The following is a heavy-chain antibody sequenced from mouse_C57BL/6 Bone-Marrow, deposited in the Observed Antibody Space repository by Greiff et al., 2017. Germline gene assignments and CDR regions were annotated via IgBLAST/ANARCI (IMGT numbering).Heavy chain of an antibody. J-gene: IGHJ1*03. D-gene: IGHD2-12*01. V-gene: IGHV1-42*01. CDR3: ARNSRGRRQDFDY. CDR2: INPSTGGT. CDR1: GYSFTGYY. Sequence: EVQLQQSGPELVKPGASVKISCKASGYSFTGYYMTWVKQSPETSLEWIGEINPSTGGTTYNQKFKAQATLPVDKSSSTAYRQLRSLTSEDSAVYYCARNSRGRRQDFDYWGTGTTVTVAS.